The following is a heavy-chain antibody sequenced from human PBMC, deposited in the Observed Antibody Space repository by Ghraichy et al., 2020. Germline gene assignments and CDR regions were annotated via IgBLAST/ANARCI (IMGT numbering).Heavy chain of an antibody. Sequence: FGNSVRGRFSNSRDNAKNSLYLQMDSLRVEDTAVYYCAGDLGWSFDYWGQGALVIVSS. CDR3: AGDLGWSFDY. V-gene: IGHV3-11*04. J-gene: IGHJ4*02. D-gene: IGHD3/OR15-3a*01.